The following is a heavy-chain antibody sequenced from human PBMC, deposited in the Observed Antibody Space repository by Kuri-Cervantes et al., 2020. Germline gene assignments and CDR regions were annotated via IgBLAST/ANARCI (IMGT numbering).Heavy chain of an antibody. D-gene: IGHD1-1*01. CDR1: GGTFSSSV. CDR2: IIPIFGTA. J-gene: IGHJ4*02. Sequence: SVKVSCRASGGTFSSSVLSWVRQAPGQGLEWMGGIIPIFGTANYAQKFQGRVTITADKSTSTAYMELSSLRSEDTAVYYCARGTTGTSKGINFDYWGQGTLVTVSS. V-gene: IGHV1-69*06. CDR3: ARGTTGTSKGINFDY.